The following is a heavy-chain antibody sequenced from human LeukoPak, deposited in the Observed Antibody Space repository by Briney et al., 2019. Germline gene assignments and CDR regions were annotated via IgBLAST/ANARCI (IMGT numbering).Heavy chain of an antibody. J-gene: IGHJ3*02. D-gene: IGHD3-22*01. Sequence: ASVKVSCKASGYTFTSYDINWVRQATGQGLEWMGWMNPNSGNTGYAQKFQGRVTMTRNTSISTAYMELSSLRSEDTAVYYCARPGGYYDSSGYYYVAFDIWGQGTMVTVSS. V-gene: IGHV1-8*01. CDR3: ARPGGYYDSSGYYYVAFDI. CDR1: GYTFTSYD. CDR2: MNPNSGNT.